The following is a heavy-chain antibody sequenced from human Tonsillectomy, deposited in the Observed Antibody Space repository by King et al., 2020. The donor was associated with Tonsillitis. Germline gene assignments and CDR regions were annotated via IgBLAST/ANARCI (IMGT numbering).Heavy chain of an antibody. D-gene: IGHD6-13*01. CDR2: IYPGYSDT. CDR3: AGYRGSCWANFDY. Sequence: VQLVESGAEVKKPGESLKISCKGSGYSFTSYWIGWVRQMPGKGLEGMGIIYPGYSDTRYSPSFQGQVTISADKSISTAYLQRSSLTASATAMYYCAGYRGSCWANFDYWGQGTLVTASS. V-gene: IGHV5-51*01. J-gene: IGHJ4*02. CDR1: GYSFTSYW.